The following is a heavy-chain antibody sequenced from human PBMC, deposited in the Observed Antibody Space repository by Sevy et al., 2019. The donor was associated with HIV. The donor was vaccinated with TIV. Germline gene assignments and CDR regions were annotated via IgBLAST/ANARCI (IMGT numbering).Heavy chain of an antibody. CDR3: AREGAPYRNVRYCSGNNCYYNWFDP. CDR1: GFTFSSYW. J-gene: IGHJ5*02. V-gene: IGHV3-7*01. D-gene: IGHD2-2*01. CDR2: IKQDGSEK. Sequence: GGSLRLSCAASGFTFSSYWMTWVRQAPGKGLEWVANIKQDGSEKYYVDSVKGRFTISRDNAKNSLYLQMNSLRAEDTAVYYCAREGAPYRNVRYCSGNNCYYNWFDPWGQGTQVTVSS.